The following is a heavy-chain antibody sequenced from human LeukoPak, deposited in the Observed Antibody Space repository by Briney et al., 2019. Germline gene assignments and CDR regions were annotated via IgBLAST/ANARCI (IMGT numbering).Heavy chain of an antibody. CDR2: VTASARRT. Sequence: GGSLRLSCEASGFTFSNYAMSWVRQAPGKGLEWVSTVTASARRTYYPDSVQGRFTISRDNSNNTLFLQVKSLRADDKAVYHCAKWGLYDRSGANFHSWGQGTLVTVSS. CDR3: AKWGLYDRSGANFHS. CDR1: GFTFSNYA. D-gene: IGHD3-22*01. J-gene: IGHJ4*02. V-gene: IGHV3-23*01.